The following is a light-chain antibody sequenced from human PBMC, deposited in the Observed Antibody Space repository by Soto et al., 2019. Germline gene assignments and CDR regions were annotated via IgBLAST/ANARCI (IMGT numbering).Light chain of an antibody. Sequence: DIQMTQSPSSVSASVGDTITITCRASQGIQSWLAWYQVKRGQPPKLVIFSATNLHRGVPSRFSATESGTDFALTISNLQPEDFATYYCQQSDTFPLTFGGGTKVE. CDR1: QGIQSW. V-gene: IGKV1-12*01. CDR2: SAT. CDR3: QQSDTFPLT. J-gene: IGKJ4*01.